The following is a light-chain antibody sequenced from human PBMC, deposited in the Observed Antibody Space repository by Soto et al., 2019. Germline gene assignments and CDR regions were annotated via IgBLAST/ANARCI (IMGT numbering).Light chain of an antibody. CDR2: GAS. J-gene: IGKJ1*01. CDR3: QQYGSSPRT. CDR1: QCVSSSY. V-gene: IGKV3-20*01. Sequence: EIVLTQSPGTLSLSPGERATLSCGASQCVSSSYLAWYQLRPGRAPRLLIYGASSRATGIQARFSGSGSGTDFTVTISRLDPEDFAVYFCQQYGSSPRTFGQGTKVEIK.